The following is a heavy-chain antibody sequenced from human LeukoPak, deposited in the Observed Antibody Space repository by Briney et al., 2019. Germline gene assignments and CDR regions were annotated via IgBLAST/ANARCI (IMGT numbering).Heavy chain of an antibody. D-gene: IGHD5-24*01. CDR3: AKDSDGYNSYFDY. CDR2: ISWNSGSI. J-gene: IGHJ4*02. V-gene: IGHV3-9*01. Sequence: TGGSLRLSCVASGFSFDDYAMHWVRQAPGKGLEWVSGISWNSGSIGYADSVKGRFTISRDNAKNSLYLQMNSLRAEDTALYYCAKDSDGYNSYFDYWGQGTLVTVSS. CDR1: GFSFDDYA.